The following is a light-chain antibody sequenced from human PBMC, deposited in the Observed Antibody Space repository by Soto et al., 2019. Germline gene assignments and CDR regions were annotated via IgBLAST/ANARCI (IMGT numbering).Light chain of an antibody. CDR3: QQYNSYSWT. Sequence: DIQMTQSPSTLSASAGDRVTITCRASQHISRWLAWYQQKAGKAPKLLIYDVSTLETGVPSRFSGSGSGTEFTLTISSLQPDDFATYYCQQYNSYSWTFGQGTKVEIK. V-gene: IGKV1-5*01. CDR2: DVS. J-gene: IGKJ1*01. CDR1: QHISRW.